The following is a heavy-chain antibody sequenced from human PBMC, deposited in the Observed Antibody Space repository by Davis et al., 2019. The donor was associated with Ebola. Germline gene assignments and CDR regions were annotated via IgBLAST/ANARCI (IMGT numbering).Heavy chain of an antibody. D-gene: IGHD3-10*01. V-gene: IGHV3-48*04. CDR3: ARTGRVFDY. Sequence: GESLKLSCAASGFTFSSYSMNWVRQAPGKGLEWVSYISSSSSTIYYADSVKGRFTISRDNAKNSLYLQMNSLTAEDTAVYYCARTGRVFDYWGQGTLVTVSS. CDR2: ISSSSSTI. J-gene: IGHJ4*02. CDR1: GFTFSSYS.